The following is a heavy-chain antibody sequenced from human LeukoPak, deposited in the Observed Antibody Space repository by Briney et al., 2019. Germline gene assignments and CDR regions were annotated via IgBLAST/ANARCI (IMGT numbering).Heavy chain of an antibody. D-gene: IGHD6-6*01. J-gene: IGHJ4*02. CDR1: GFTFSSYS. CDR2: MSINSGLK. Sequence: PGGSLRLSCAASGFTFSSYSMNWVRQAPGKGLEWVSSMSINSGLKYHADSVKGRFTISRDNAKNSLYLQMNSLRAEDTAVYYCAREFEYRTSGAGYRGQGTLVTVSS. CDR3: AREFEYRTSGAGY. V-gene: IGHV3-21*01.